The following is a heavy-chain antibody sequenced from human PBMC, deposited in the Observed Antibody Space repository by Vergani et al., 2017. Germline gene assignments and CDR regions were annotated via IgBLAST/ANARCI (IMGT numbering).Heavy chain of an antibody. CDR1: GESFSSYY. D-gene: IGHD2-15*01. V-gene: IGHV4-59*01. CDR3: ARETRGGPTDY. Sequence: QVQLQQWGAGVVKPSGTLSLTCAVFGESFSSYYWSWIRQPPGKGLEWIGYIYYSGSTNYNPSLKSRVTISVDTSKNQFSLKLSSVTAADTAVYYCARETRGGPTDYWGQGTLVTVSS. CDR2: IYYSGST. J-gene: IGHJ4*02.